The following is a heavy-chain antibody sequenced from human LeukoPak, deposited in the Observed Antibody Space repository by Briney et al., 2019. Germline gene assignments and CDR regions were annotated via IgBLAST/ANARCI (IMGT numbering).Heavy chain of an antibody. J-gene: IGHJ6*03. CDR2: IYYTGNT. V-gene: IGHV4-39*01. D-gene: IGHD3-9*01. Sequence: PSETLSLTCTVSGDSISTSKSYWGWIRQPPLKGLEWIGSIYYTGNTYYNPSLKSRITISVDTSKNQFSLKLSSVTAADTAVYYCASAVGNKWYFGKYYMDVWGKGTTVTVSS. CDR3: ASAVGNKWYFGKYYMDV. CDR1: GDSISTSKSY.